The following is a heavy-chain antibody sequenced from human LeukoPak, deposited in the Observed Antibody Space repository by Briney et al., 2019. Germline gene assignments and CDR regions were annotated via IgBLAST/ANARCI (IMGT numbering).Heavy chain of an antibody. CDR2: ISAYNGNT. V-gene: IGHV1-18*01. J-gene: IGHJ4*02. D-gene: IGHD2-21*02. CDR3: ARRSIVLVTAMSEDY. CDR1: GYTFTSYG. Sequence: ASVKVSCKASGYTFTSYGISWVRQAPGQGLEWMGWISAYNGNTNYAQKVQGRVTMTTDTYTSTAYMELRSLRSDDTAVYYCARRSIVLVTAMSEDYWGQGTLVSVSS.